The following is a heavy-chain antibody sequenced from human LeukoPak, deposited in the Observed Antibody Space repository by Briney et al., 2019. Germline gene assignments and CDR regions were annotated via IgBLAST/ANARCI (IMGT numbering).Heavy chain of an antibody. Sequence: GGSLRLSCAASGFTFSSYWMSWVRQAPGKGLEWVANIKQDGSEKYYVDSVKGRFTISRDDAKNSLYLQMNSLRAEDTAVYYCARGPTKTYSSSWYLEYYFDYWGQGTLVTVSS. J-gene: IGHJ4*02. V-gene: IGHV3-7*01. CDR2: IKQDGSEK. CDR3: ARGPTKTYSSSWYLEYYFDY. D-gene: IGHD6-13*01. CDR1: GFTFSSYW.